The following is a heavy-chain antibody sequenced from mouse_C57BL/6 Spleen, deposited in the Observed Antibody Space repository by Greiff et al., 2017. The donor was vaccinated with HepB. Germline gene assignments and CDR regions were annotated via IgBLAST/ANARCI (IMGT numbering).Heavy chain of an antibody. CDR2: IYPRSGNT. Sequence: LQESGAELARPGASVKLSCKASGYTFTSYGISWVKQRTGQGLEWIGEIYPRSGNTYYNEKFKGKATLTADKSSSTAYMELRSLTSEDSAVYFCAREKGTTVVAPDYWGQGTTLTVSS. J-gene: IGHJ2*01. D-gene: IGHD1-1*01. V-gene: IGHV1-81*01. CDR3: AREKGTTVVAPDY. CDR1: GYTFTSYG.